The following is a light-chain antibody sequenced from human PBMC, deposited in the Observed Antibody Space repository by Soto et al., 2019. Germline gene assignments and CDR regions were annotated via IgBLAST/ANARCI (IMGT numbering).Light chain of an antibody. CDR3: QQYRAIPYT. CDR1: QSISTE. CDR2: SAS. V-gene: IGKV3-15*01. Sequence: EIVMTQSPATLSVSPGERATLSCRASQSISTELAWYQQKPGQPPRLLIYSASTRATGVPARFTGSGSGSDFTLTISNLQAEDVAVYYCQQYRAIPYTFGQGTMLEIK. J-gene: IGKJ2*01.